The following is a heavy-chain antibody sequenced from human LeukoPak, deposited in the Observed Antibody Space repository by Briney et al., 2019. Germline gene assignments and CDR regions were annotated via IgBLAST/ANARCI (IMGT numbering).Heavy chain of an antibody. CDR3: ARSIIPYYYDSSGYFYDAFDI. CDR2: ISAYNGNT. CDR1: GYTFTSNG. Sequence: ASVTVSCTASGYTFTSNGISLVRQAPGQGLEWMGWISAYNGNTNYAQKHQGRVTMTTDTSTSTAYMELRRLRSDDTAVYYCARSIIPYYYDSSGYFYDAFDIWGQGTMVTVSS. D-gene: IGHD3-22*01. V-gene: IGHV1-18*01. J-gene: IGHJ3*02.